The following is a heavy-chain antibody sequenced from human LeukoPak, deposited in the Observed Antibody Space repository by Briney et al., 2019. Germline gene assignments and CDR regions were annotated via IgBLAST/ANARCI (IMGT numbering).Heavy chain of an antibody. CDR3: AREGTRMDCSSTSCPWNY. CDR2: INPNSGGT. J-gene: IGHJ4*02. V-gene: IGHV1-2*02. D-gene: IGHD2-2*01. Sequence: GASVKVSCKASGYTFTGYYMHWVRQAPGQGLEWMGWINPNSGGTNYAQKFQGRVTMTRDTSISTAYMELSRLRSDDTAVYYCAREGTRMDCSSTSCPWNYWGQGTLVTVSS. CDR1: GYTFTGYY.